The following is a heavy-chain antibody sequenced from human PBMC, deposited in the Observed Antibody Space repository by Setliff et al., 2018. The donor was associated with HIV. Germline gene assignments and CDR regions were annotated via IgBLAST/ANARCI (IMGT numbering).Heavy chain of an antibody. CDR2: IKSKTNGETT. CDR3: ATALFTSGYFYVRDAFDI. J-gene: IGHJ3*02. Sequence: GSLRLSCAASGFTFYNAWMTWVRQAPGKGLEWVGRIKSKTNGETTDYAAPVKGRFIMSRDDSQNTLYLQMNSLKTEDTAVYFCATALFTSGYFYVRDAFDIWGQGTMVTVSS. CDR1: GFTFYNAW. D-gene: IGHD3-22*01. V-gene: IGHV3-15*01.